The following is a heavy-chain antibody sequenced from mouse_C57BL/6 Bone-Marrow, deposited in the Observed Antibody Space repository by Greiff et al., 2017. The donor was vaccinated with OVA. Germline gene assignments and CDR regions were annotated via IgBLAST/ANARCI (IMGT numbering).Heavy chain of an antibody. Sequence: EVQLKESGPELVKPGASVKISCKASGYSFTGYYMNWVKQSPEKSLEWIGEINPSTGGTTYNQKFKAKATLTVDKSSSTAYMQLKSLTSEDSAVYYCARRGLYYVRYFDVWGTGTTVTVSS. CDR2: INPSTGGT. J-gene: IGHJ1*03. V-gene: IGHV1-42*01. CDR3: ARRGLYYVRYFDV. D-gene: IGHD1-1*01. CDR1: GYSFTGYY.